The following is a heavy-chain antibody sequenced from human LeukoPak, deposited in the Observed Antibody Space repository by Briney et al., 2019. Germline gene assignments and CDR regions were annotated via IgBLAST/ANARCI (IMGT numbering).Heavy chain of an antibody. Sequence: PGGSLRLSCAASGFTFSSYAMNWVRQAPGKGLEWVGRIKSKTDGGTTDYAAPVKGRFTISRDDSKNTLYLQMNSLKTEDTAVYYCTTDPYYYDSSGYPPWGQGTLVTVSS. D-gene: IGHD3-22*01. CDR3: TTDPYYYDSSGYPP. J-gene: IGHJ5*02. CDR2: IKSKTDGGTT. CDR1: GFTFSSYA. V-gene: IGHV3-15*07.